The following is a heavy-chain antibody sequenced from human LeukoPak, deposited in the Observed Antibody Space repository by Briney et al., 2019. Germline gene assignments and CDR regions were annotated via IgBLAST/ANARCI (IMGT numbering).Heavy chain of an antibody. CDR3: ARDEAFDY. CDR1: GGSFSSYY. CDR2: IYYSGST. V-gene: IGHV4-39*07. J-gene: IGHJ4*02. Sequence: PSETLSLTCAVYGGSFSSYYWGWIRQPPGKGLEWIGSIYYSGSTYYNPSLKSRVTISVDTSKNQFSLKLSSVTAADTAVYYCARDEAFDYWGQGTLVTVSS.